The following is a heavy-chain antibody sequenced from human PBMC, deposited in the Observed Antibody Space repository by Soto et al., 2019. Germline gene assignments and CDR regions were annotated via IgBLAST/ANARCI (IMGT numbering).Heavy chain of an antibody. J-gene: IGHJ4*02. Sequence: SETLSLTCTVSGGSISSGGYYWSWIRQHPGKGLEWIGYIYYSGSTYYNPSLKSRVTISVDTSKNQFSLRVSSVTAADTAVYYCAREYISAPDYWGQVTLVTVPS. CDR1: GGSISSGGYY. D-gene: IGHD6-25*01. CDR2: IYYSGST. CDR3: AREYISAPDY. V-gene: IGHV4-31*03.